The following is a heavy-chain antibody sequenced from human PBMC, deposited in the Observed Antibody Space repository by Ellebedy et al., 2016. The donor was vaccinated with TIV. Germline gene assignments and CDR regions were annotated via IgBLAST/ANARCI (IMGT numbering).Heavy chain of an antibody. CDR2: IGPISNDI. CDR1: GFTFSSYS. CDR3: ARDHNWAFDS. J-gene: IGHJ4*02. D-gene: IGHD1-1*01. Sequence: GGSLRLSXTASGFTFSSYSMNWVRQAPGKGLEWVSYIGPISNDICYEDSVKGRFTISRDNAKNSLYLQMNSLRAEDTAVYYCARDHNWAFDSWGQGTLVTVSS. V-gene: IGHV3-21*05.